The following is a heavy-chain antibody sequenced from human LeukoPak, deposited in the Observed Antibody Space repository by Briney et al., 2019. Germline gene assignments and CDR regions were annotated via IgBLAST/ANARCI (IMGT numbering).Heavy chain of an antibody. CDR3: ARRMGVGMTFDF. CDR2: INTGDGTI. CDR1: GFTVSSNY. Sequence: GGSLRLSCAASGFTVSSNYMSWFRQAPGKGLEWISYINTGDGTIYYADSVKGRFTISRDNSKNSLYLQMDSLRAADTAVYFCARRMGVGMTFDFWGQGVLVTVSS. D-gene: IGHD3-10*01. V-gene: IGHV3-11*01. J-gene: IGHJ4*02.